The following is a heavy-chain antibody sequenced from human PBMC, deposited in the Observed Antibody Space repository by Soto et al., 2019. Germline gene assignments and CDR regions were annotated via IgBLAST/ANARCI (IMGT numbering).Heavy chain of an antibody. CDR1: GFTFSDYY. CDR2: ISSSGSTI. D-gene: IGHD2-2*01. J-gene: IGHJ6*02. Sequence: GGSLRLSCAASGFTFSDYYMSWIRQAPGKGLEWVSYISSSGSTIYYADSVKGRFTISRDNAKNSLYLQMNSLRAEDTAVYYCARDCSSTSCYRHYYYYGIHVWGQGTTVTVYS. CDR3: ARDCSSTSCYRHYYYYGIHV. V-gene: IGHV3-11*01.